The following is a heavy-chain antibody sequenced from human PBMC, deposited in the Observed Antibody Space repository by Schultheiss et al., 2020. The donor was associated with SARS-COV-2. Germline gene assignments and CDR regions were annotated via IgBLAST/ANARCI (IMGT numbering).Heavy chain of an antibody. Sequence: GGSLRLSCAASGFTFSSYAMHWVRQAPGKGLEWVSSISSSSSYIYYADSVKGRFTISRDNAKNSLYLQMNSLRAEDTAVYYCAKGQAAPFDYWGQGTLVTVSS. V-gene: IGHV3-21*01. J-gene: IGHJ4*02. CDR2: ISSSSSYI. CDR3: AKGQAAPFDY. CDR1: GFTFSSYA. D-gene: IGHD6-13*01.